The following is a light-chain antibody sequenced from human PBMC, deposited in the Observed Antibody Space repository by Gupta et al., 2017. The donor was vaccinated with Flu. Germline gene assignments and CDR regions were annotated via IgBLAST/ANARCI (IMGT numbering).Light chain of an antibody. CDR1: QGISRW. CDR3: HQYNSYPYT. J-gene: IGKJ2*01. Sequence: PSTLSASVGDRVTITCRASQGISRWLAWYQQKPGKAPKLLIYKVSNLEGGVPSRFSGSGSGTEFTLTISSLQPDDFATYYCHQYNSYPYTFGQGTKLEIK. CDR2: KVS. V-gene: IGKV1-5*03.